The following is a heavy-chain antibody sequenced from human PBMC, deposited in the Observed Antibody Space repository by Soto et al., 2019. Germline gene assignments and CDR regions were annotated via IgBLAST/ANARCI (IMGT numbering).Heavy chain of an antibody. Sequence: GGSLRLSCAASGFTFSSYGMHWVRQAPGKGLEWVAVISYDGSNKYYSDSVKGRFTISRDTSKNTLYVQMNSLRAEDTAVYYCVSYRSYCSGGGCYMWFDPWGQGTLVTVSS. CDR3: VSYRSYCSGGGCYMWFDP. D-gene: IGHD2-15*01. V-gene: IGHV3-30*03. J-gene: IGHJ5*02. CDR2: ISYDGSNK. CDR1: GFTFSSYG.